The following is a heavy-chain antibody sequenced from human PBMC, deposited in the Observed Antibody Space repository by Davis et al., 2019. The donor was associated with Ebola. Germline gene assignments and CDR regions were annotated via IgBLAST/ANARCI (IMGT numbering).Heavy chain of an antibody. CDR3: ARDLSTVTTNWFDP. D-gene: IGHD4-17*01. J-gene: IGHJ5*02. Sequence: AASVKVSCKASGYTFTSYAISWVRQAPGQGLEWMGWISAYNGNTNYAQKLQGRVTMTTDTSTSTAYMELRSLRSDDTAVYYCARDLSTVTTNWFDPWGQGTLVTVSS. CDR2: ISAYNGNT. CDR1: GYTFTSYA. V-gene: IGHV1-18*01.